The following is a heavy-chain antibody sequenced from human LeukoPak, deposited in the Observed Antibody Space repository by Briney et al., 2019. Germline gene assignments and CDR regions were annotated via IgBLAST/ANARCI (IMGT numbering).Heavy chain of an antibody. CDR1: GFTFSSYW. CDR2: INSNGSST. Sequence: PGGSLRLSCAASGFTFSSYWMNWVRQAPGKGLVWVSRINSNGSSTSYADSVKGRFTISRDNAKNTLYLQMNSLRAEDTALYYGAKDRGRFVSPYGVVGWGQGTTVTVS. J-gene: IGHJ6*02. V-gene: IGHV3-74*01. D-gene: IGHD3-16*01. CDR3: AKDRGRFVSPYGVVG.